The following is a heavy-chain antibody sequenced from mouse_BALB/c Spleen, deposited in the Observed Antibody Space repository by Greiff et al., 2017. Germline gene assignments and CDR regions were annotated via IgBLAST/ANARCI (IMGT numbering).Heavy chain of an antibody. V-gene: IGHV5-6*01. J-gene: IGHJ4*01. CDR2: ISSGGSYT. Sequence: EVMLVESGGDLVKPGGSLKLSCAASGFTFSSYGMSWVRQTPDKRLEWVATISSGGSYTYYPDSVKGRFTISRDNAKNTLYLQMSSLKSEDTAMYYCARQNGSPYAMDYWGQGTSVTVSS. CDR3: ARQNGSPYAMDY. CDR1: GFTFSSYG. D-gene: IGHD1-1*01.